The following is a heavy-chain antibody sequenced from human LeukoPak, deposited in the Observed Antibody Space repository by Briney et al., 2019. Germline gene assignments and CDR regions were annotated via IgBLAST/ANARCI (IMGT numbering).Heavy chain of an antibody. D-gene: IGHD3-9*01. Sequence: PSETLSLTCTVSGGSISSYYWSWIRQPPGKGLEWIGYIYYSGSTNYNPSLKSRVTISVDTSKNQFSLKLSSVTAADTAVYYCARGRAYFDWLYPTYYFDFWGQGTLVTVSS. CDR2: IYYSGST. CDR1: GGSISSYY. CDR3: ARGRAYFDWLYPTYYFDF. J-gene: IGHJ4*02. V-gene: IGHV4-59*01.